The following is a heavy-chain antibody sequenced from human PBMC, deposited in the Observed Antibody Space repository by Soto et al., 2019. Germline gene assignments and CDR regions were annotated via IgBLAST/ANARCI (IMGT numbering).Heavy chain of an antibody. D-gene: IGHD1-26*01. CDR1: GFKVGSSY. V-gene: IGHV3-53*01. CDR2: IVSGGST. Sequence: EVQVVESGGDLIQPGGSQRLSCAASGFKVGSSYVTWVRQAPGKGLEWVSVIVSGGSTHYADSVTGRFTVSRDVSNNTVYLHMSSLRAEDTAVYFCATDSPNVGIGYFDSWGLGTLVTVSS. CDR3: ATDSPNVGIGYFDS. J-gene: IGHJ4*02.